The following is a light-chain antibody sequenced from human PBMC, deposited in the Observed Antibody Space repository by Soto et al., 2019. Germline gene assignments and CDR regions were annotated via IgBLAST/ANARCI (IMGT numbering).Light chain of an antibody. CDR1: SSDVGGYNY. V-gene: IGLV2-14*01. CDR3: SSYTTSSTVV. J-gene: IGLJ3*02. CDR2: DVS. Sequence: QSALTQPASVSGSPGQSLTISCTGTSSDVGGYNYVCWYQQHPGKAPKLIIYDVSSRPSGVSNRFSGSKSGNTAPLSISGLQAEDEADYYCSSYTTSSTVVFGGGTKLTVL.